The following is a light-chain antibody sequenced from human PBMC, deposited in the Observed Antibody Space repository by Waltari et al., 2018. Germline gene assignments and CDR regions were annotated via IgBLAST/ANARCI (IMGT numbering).Light chain of an antibody. CDR1: QSVTSTY. V-gene: IGKV3-20*01. CDR3: QYHGALPIT. J-gene: IGKJ4*01. Sequence: VLTQSPGTLSLSPGESATLSCRASQSVTSTYLAWYQQKPGQAPRLLLFSSFRRATDIPERFSGSGSGTDFTLTINRLEPEDFAVYYCQYHGALPITFGGGTKVDI. CDR2: SSF.